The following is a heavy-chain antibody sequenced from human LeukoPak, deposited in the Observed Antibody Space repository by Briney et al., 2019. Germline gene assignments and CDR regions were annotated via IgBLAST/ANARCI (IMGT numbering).Heavy chain of an antibody. J-gene: IGHJ4*02. D-gene: IGHD6-6*01. CDR1: GDSIFTNNVA. CDR3: ARGKYTSFDN. V-gene: IGHV6-1*01. CDR2: AYYRSKWSF. Sequence: SQTLSLTCAISGDSIFTNNVAWNWIRQSPSRGLEWLGRAYYRSKWSFDYAVSVKSRITINADTSKNQFSLQLSSVTPEDTAVYYCARGKYTSFDNWGQGTLVTVSS.